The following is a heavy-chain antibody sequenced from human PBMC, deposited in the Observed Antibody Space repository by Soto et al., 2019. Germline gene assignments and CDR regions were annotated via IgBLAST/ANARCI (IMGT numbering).Heavy chain of an antibody. CDR2: VYYTGST. CDR3: ARAMDSFSSGYYLGAYFDY. D-gene: IGHD3-22*01. V-gene: IGHV4-59*11. CDR1: GGSISPHY. J-gene: IGHJ4*02. Sequence: QVQLQESGPGLVKPSETLSLTCAVSGGSISPHYWSWIRQSPGKGLEWIGYVYYTGSTDYNPSLKSRVSISVDTYKNQFALKLSSVTAADTAVYYCARAMDSFSSGYYLGAYFDYWGQGALVTVAS.